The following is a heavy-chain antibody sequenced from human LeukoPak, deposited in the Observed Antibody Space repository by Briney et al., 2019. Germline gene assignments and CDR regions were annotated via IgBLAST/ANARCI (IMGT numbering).Heavy chain of an antibody. V-gene: IGHV4-34*01. CDR2: INHSGST. J-gene: IGHJ5*02. CDR1: GGSFSGYY. D-gene: IGHD3-3*01. Sequence: PSETLSLTCAVYGGSFSGYYWIWIRQPPGKGLEWIGEINHSGSTNYNPSLKSRATISVDTSKNQFSLKLSSVTVADTAVYYCASVRFLEWLTVGDWFDPWGQGTLVTVSS. CDR3: ASVRFLEWLTVGDWFDP.